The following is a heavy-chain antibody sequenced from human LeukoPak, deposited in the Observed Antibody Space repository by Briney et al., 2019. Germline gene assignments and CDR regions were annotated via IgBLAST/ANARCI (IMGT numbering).Heavy chain of an antibody. CDR3: ARGAVAGVFSLDI. J-gene: IGHJ3*02. V-gene: IGHV4-61*02. CDR2: IYTSGST. D-gene: IGHD6-19*01. CDR1: GGSISSANYY. Sequence: SETLSLTCNVSGGSISSANYYWSWLRQPAGTGLEWIGRIYTSGSTNYNPSLKSRVTISVETSKNQFSLKLSSVTAADTAVYYCARGAVAGVFSLDIWGQGTMVTVSS.